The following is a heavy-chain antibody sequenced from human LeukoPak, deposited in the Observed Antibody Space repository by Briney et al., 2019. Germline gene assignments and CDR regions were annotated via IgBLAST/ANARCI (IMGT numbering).Heavy chain of an antibody. V-gene: IGHV4-34*01. CDR1: GGSFSGYY. CDR2: INHSGST. J-gene: IGHJ3*02. CDR3: ARDSYCTNGVCYKQFWVI. D-gene: IGHD2-8*01. Sequence: PSETLSLTCAVYGGSFSGYYWSWIRQPPGKGLEWIGEINHSGSTNYNPSLKSRVTISVDTSKNQFSLKLSSVTAADTAVYYCARDSYCTNGVCYKQFWVIWGQGTMVTVS.